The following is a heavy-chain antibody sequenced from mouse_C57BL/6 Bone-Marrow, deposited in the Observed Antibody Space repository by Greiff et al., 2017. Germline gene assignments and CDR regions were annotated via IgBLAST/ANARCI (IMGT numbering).Heavy chain of an antibody. Sequence: EVKLVESGPGLVKPSQSLSLTCSVTGYSITSGYYWNWIRQFPGNKLEWMGYISYDGSNNYNPSLKNRISITRDTSKNQFFLKLNSVTTEDTATYYCARGFARDYWGQGTSVTVSS. CDR1: GYSITSGYY. V-gene: IGHV3-6*01. CDR2: ISYDGSN. J-gene: IGHJ4*01. CDR3: ARGFARDY.